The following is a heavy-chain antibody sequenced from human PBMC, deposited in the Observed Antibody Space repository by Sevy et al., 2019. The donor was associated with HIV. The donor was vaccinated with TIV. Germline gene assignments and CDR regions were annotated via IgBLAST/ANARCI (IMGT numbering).Heavy chain of an antibody. CDR2: IYYSGST. V-gene: IGHV4-39*01. Sequence: SETLSLTCTVSGGSISSSSYYWGWIRQPPGKGLEWIASIYYSGSTYNNPSLKSRVTISVATSKNQFTLKLNSGTATETAVYYCVETFWVFGLVREFDSWGQGTLVTVSS. J-gene: IGHJ5*01. CDR1: GGSISSSSYY. D-gene: IGHD3-3*01. CDR3: VETFWVFGLVREFDS.